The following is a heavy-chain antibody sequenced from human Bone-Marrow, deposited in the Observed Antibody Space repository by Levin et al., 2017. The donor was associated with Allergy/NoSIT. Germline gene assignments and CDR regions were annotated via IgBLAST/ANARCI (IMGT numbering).Heavy chain of an antibody. CDR1: GYTFSSYY. V-gene: IGHV1-46*01. CDR3: VRAYSDGWDS. CDR2: INPSGGRT. J-gene: IGHJ4*02. Sequence: WASVKVSCKTSGYTFSSYYIHWVRQAPGQVPEWMGIINPSGGRTSYAQKFQGRITLTRATSTSTVHMQLSGLRSEDTPVYYCVRAYSDGWDSWGQGPLVTVSS. D-gene: IGHD1-26*01.